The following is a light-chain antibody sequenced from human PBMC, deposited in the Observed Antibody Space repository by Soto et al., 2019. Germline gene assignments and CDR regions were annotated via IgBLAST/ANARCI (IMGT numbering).Light chain of an antibody. CDR2: GAS. Sequence: EIVMTQSPATLSVSPGERATLSCRASQSVSIKLAWYQQKPGQAPRLLISGASSRATGIPDRFSGSGSGTDFTLTITRVEPEDFAVYYCQQYATSPLTFGGGTKGDIK. V-gene: IGKV3-20*01. CDR3: QQYATSPLT. CDR1: QSVSIK. J-gene: IGKJ4*01.